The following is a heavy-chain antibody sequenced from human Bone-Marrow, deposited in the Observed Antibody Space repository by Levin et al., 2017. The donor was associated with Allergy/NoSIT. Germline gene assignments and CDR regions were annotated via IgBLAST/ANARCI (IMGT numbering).Heavy chain of an antibody. CDR2: INSDGSST. CDR1: GFTFSSYW. CDR3: ARVSDYGGNSRRYFDL. J-gene: IGHJ2*01. D-gene: IGHD4-23*01. Sequence: PGGSLRLSCAASGFTFSSYWMHWVRQAPGKGLVWVSRINSDGSSTSYADSVKGRFTISRDNAKNTLYLQMNSLRAEDTAVYYCARVSDYGGNSRRYFDLWGRGTLVTVSS. V-gene: IGHV3-74*01.